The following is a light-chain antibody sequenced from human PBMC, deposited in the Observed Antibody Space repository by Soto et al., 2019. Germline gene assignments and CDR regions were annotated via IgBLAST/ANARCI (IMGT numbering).Light chain of an antibody. CDR3: ASWDVGLVV. CDR2: SNN. Sequence: QSVLTQPPSASGTPGQRVTISCSGSSSNIGTNTVIWYQQLPGTAPKLLIYSNNQRPSGVPDRFSGSKSGTSASLAISGLQSEDEADYYCASWDVGLVVFGGGTKLTVL. V-gene: IGLV1-44*01. J-gene: IGLJ2*01. CDR1: SSNIGTNT.